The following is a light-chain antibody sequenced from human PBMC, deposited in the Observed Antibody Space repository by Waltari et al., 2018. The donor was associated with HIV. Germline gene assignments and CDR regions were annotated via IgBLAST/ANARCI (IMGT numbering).Light chain of an antibody. CDR3: TSYTTRSTVI. V-gene: IGLV2-14*01. CDR2: EVN. Sequence: QSALTQPASVSGSPGQSITISCTGTSSDIGIYNYVSWYQQHPGQAPKLLIYEVNNRPSGVSDRFSGSKSGNTASLSISGLQAEDEADYYCTSYTTRSTVIFGGGTSVTVL. J-gene: IGLJ2*01. CDR1: SSDIGIYNY.